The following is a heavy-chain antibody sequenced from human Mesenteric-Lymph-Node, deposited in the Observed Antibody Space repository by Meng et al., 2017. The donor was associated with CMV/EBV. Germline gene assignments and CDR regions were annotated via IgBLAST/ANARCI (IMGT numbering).Heavy chain of an antibody. D-gene: IGHD3-3*01. Sequence: KVSCKASGGTFSSYTISWVRQMPGKGPECMGIIYPADSDSRYSPSFQGHVTISVDRSIKTAYLQWSSLTASDSGIYYCARQVDFWYLDYWGQGTLVTVSS. CDR2: IYPADSDS. CDR1: GGTFSSYT. J-gene: IGHJ4*02. V-gene: IGHV5-51*01. CDR3: ARQVDFWYLDY.